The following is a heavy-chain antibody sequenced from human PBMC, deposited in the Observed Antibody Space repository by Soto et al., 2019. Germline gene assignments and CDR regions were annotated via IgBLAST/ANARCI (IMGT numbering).Heavy chain of an antibody. D-gene: IGHD5-18*01. CDR2: ISSNGVGT. CDR3: AKGKRLWDYYYGMDV. J-gene: IGHJ6*02. Sequence: PGGSLRLSCASSGLTFSDYYMSWIRQAPGKGLEWVSYISSNGVGTYYANSVKDRFTISRDNSKNTLYLQMGSLRAEDMAVYYCAKGKRLWDYYYGMDVWDPATTLTVSS. V-gene: IGHV3-64*01. CDR1: GLTFSDYY.